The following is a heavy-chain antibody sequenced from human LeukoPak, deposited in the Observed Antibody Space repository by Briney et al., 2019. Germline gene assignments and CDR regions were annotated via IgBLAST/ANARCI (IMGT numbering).Heavy chain of an antibody. CDR3: ARSDYDFWSGYLSYLDV. CDR1: GGSISSSSYY. CDR2: IYYSGST. D-gene: IGHD3-3*01. V-gene: IGHV4-39*07. J-gene: IGHJ6*03. Sequence: PSETLSLTCTVSGGSISSSSYYWGWIRQPPGKGLEWIGSIYYSGSTYYDPSLKSRVTISVDTSKNQFSLKLSSVTAADTAVYYCARSDYDFWSGYLSYLDVWGKGTTVTVSS.